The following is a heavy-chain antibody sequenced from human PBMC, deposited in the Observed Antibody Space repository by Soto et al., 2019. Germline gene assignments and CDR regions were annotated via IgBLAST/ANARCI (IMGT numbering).Heavy chain of an antibody. D-gene: IGHD2-2*01. CDR2: INHSGST. V-gene: IGHV4-34*01. CDR3: ARRVPAAMSDY. J-gene: IGHJ4*02. CDR1: GGSFSGYY. Sequence: SETLSLTCAVYGGSFSGYYWSWIRQPPGKGLEWIGEINHSGSTNYNPSLKSRVTISVDTSKNQFSLKLSSVTAADTAVYYCARRVPAAMSDYWGQGTLVTVSS.